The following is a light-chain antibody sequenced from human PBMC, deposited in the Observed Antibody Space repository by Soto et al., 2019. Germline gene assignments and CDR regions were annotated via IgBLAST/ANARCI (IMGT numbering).Light chain of an antibody. CDR2: DVS. V-gene: IGLV2-11*01. CDR3: YSDAGSRV. Sequence: QSALTQPRSVSGSPGQSVTISCTGTSCDVGGYNYVSWYQQHPGKAPKLMIYDVSNRPSGVPDRFSGSKSGNTASLTISGVQAEDEADYCSYSDAGSRVFGGGTKVTVL. CDR1: SCDVGGYNY. J-gene: IGLJ3*02.